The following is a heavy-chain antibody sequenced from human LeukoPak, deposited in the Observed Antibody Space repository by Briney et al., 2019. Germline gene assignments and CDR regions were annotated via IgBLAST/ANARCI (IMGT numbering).Heavy chain of an antibody. Sequence: SETLSLTCTVPGGSISSYYWSWIRQPPGKGLEWIGNIYYSGSTNYNPSLKSRVTISVDTSKNQFSLKLSSVTAADTAVYYCARDYCTSTTCPNWFDPWGQGTLVTVSS. CDR1: GGSISSYY. D-gene: IGHD2-2*01. V-gene: IGHV4-59*01. CDR3: ARDYCTSTTCPNWFDP. J-gene: IGHJ5*02. CDR2: IYYSGST.